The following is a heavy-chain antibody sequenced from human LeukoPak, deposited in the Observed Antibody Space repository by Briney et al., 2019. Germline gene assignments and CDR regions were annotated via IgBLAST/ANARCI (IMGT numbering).Heavy chain of an antibody. V-gene: IGHV3-7*01. J-gene: IGHJ4*02. Sequence: GGSLRLSCAASGFTFSSYWMSWVRQAPGKGLEWVANIKQDGSEKYYVDSVKGRFTISRDNAKNSLYLQMNSLRAEDTAVYYCARVGVVVVPAAKAWDYWGQGTLVTVSS. D-gene: IGHD2-2*01. CDR1: GFTFSSYW. CDR2: IKQDGSEK. CDR3: ARVGVVVVPAAKAWDY.